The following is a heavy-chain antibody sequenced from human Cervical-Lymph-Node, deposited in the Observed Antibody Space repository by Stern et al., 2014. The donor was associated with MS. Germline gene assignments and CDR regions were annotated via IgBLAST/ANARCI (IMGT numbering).Heavy chain of an antibody. V-gene: IGHV4-4*02. J-gene: IGHJ4*02. Sequence: QVQLQESGPGLVKPSGTLSLTCAVSGGSILRTDWWSWVRQPPGKGLEWIGEVYHSGYANYNPSLKSRVPISVVKSKTQFYLNMTSVTAADTALYYCASRTLTFPYYFDSWGQGTLVTVSS. CDR3: ASRTLTFPYYFDS. D-gene: IGHD3-9*01. CDR1: GGSILRTDW. CDR2: VYHSGYA.